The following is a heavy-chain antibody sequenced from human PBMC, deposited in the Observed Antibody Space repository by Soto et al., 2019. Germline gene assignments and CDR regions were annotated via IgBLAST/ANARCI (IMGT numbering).Heavy chain of an antibody. CDR2: IIPIFDIT. Sequence: QVQLVQSGAEVKKPGSSVKVSCKASGGTFRSYSISWVRQAPGQGLEWMGGIIPIFDITNYAQKFQGRVTITADESTSPAYMELSSLGSDDTAVYYCARPDEGGYSSNHHYYYALDVWGQGTTVTV. CDR3: ARPDEGGYSSNHHYYYALDV. CDR1: GGTFRSYS. J-gene: IGHJ6*02. D-gene: IGHD3-22*01. V-gene: IGHV1-69*01.